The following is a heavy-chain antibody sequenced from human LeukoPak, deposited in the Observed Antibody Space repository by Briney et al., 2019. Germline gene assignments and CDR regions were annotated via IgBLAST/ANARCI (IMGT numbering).Heavy chain of an antibody. D-gene: IGHD3-22*01. V-gene: IGHV4-30-2*01. CDR2: IYHSGST. Sequence: SQTLSLTCTVSGGSISSGGYYWSWIRQPPGKGLEWIGYIYHSGSTYYNPSLKSRVTISVDTSKNQFSLKLSSVTAADTAVYYCARVVYSSGYFFDYWGQGTLVTVSS. CDR3: ARVVYSSGYFFDY. J-gene: IGHJ4*02. CDR1: GGSISSGGYY.